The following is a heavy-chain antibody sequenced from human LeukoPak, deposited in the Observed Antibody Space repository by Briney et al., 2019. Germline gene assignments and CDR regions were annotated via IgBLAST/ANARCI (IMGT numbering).Heavy chain of an antibody. Sequence: ASVKVSCKASGGTVSRYPISWVRQAPGQGLEWMGGIIPIFGTANYAQKFQGRVTITADESTSTAYMELSSLRSEDTAVYYCAEEGSIAARPRAAFDIWGQGTMVTVSS. CDR1: GGTVSRYP. J-gene: IGHJ3*02. CDR2: IIPIFGTA. CDR3: AEEGSIAARPRAAFDI. V-gene: IGHV1-69*13. D-gene: IGHD6-6*01.